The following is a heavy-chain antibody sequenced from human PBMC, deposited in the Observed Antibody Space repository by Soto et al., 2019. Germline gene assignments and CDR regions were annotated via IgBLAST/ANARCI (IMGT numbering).Heavy chain of an antibody. CDR3: ARDENYYYYGMDV. Sequence: XVKVSCKASGGTFRSYAISWVRQAPGQGLEWMGGIIPIFGTANYAQKFQGRVTITADESTSTAYMELSSLRSEDTAVYYCARDENYYYYGMDVWGQGTTVTVSS. CDR1: GGTFRSYA. V-gene: IGHV1-69*13. J-gene: IGHJ6*02. CDR2: IIPIFGTA.